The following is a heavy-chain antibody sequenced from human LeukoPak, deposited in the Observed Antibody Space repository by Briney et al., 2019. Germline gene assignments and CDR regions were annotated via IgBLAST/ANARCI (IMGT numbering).Heavy chain of an antibody. CDR2: ISSSRSYI. CDR3: ASDLWLGEFDSYYYYYGMDV. CDR1: GFTFSSYR. Sequence: GGSLSLPCAPSGFTFSSYRMNWVRQAPGKGLEWVSSISSSRSYIYYADSVKRRFTLSRDNANHSLYLHMKRLRAEDKAVYYCASDLWLGEFDSYYYYYGMDVWGQATTVTVSS. D-gene: IGHD3-10*01. J-gene: IGHJ6*02. V-gene: IGHV3-21*01.